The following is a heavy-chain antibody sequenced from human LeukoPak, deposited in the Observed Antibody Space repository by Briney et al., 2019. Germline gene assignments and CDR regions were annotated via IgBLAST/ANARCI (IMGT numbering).Heavy chain of an antibody. CDR3: ARDLGEAAGAGVGYFDL. V-gene: IGHV3-21*01. J-gene: IGHJ2*01. CDR2: ISSTSHYI. Sequence: GGSLRPPGVVLGFPFPAFGSAWFPQAPGKGLEWISSISSTSHYIYDADSMRGRFTISRHNPKNSLFLQMSSLRADDTGVYYCARDLGEAAGAGVGYFDLSGGGTVVSVSS. CDR1: GFPFPAFG. D-gene: IGHD1-26*01.